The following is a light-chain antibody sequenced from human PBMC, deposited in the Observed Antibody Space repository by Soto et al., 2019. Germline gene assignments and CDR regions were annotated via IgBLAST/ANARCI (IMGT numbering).Light chain of an antibody. V-gene: IGLV2-14*03. CDR2: DVS. CDR3: SSYTSSSTLDV. CDR1: SSDIGGHNY. J-gene: IGLJ1*01. Sequence: QSVLTQPASVSGSPGQSITIPCTGTSSDIGGHNYVSWYQQHPGKAPKLMIYDVSNRPSGVSNRFSGSKSGNTASLTISGLQAEDEADYYCSSYTSSSTLDVFGTGTKLTVL.